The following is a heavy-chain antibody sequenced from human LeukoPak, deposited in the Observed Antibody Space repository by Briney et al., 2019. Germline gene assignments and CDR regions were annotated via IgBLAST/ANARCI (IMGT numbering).Heavy chain of an antibody. CDR1: GYTFTSYG. CDR2: TSAHNDDT. CDR3: ARDWDSRNDYFDP. J-gene: IGHJ4*02. V-gene: IGHV1-18*01. D-gene: IGHD1-1*01. Sequence: SVKVSCKASGYTFTSYGISWVRQAPGQGLEGMGWTSAHNDDTNYAETLKGRLTMTTDISTSTAYMELTSLTSDDTAVYYCARDWDSRNDYFDPWGQGTLVIVSS.